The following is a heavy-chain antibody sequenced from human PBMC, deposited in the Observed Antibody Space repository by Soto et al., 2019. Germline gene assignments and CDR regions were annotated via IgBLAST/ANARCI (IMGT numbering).Heavy chain of an antibody. J-gene: IGHJ4*02. CDR3: AKASDYDDILTGLH. D-gene: IGHD3-9*01. V-gene: IGHV3-23*01. Sequence: EVQLLESRGGLVQPGGSLRISCAASGFTFSSYAMSWVRQAPGKGLECLSTISGSGGSAYYADSVKGRFTITRDNSKNTLHLQMNSLRAEDTAVYYCAKASDYDDILTGLHWGQGTLVTVSA. CDR2: ISGSGGSA. CDR1: GFTFSSYA.